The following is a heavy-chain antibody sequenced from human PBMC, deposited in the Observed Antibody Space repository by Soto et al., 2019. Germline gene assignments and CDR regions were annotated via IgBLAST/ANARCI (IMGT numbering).Heavy chain of an antibody. CDR1: GYTFTSYD. CDR2: MNPNSGNT. V-gene: IGHV1-8*01. Sequence: QVQLVQSGAEVKKPGASVKVSCKASGYTFTSYDINWVRQATGQGIEWMGWMNPNSGNTGYAQKFQGRVTMTRNTYISTAYMELSSLRSEDTAVYYCAIGRFTMVRGVMGWFDPWGQGTLVTVSS. D-gene: IGHD3-10*01. CDR3: AIGRFTMVRGVMGWFDP. J-gene: IGHJ5*02.